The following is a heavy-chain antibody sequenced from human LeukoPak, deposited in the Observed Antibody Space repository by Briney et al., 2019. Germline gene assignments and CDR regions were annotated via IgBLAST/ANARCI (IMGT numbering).Heavy chain of an antibody. CDR1: GGSFSSYY. J-gene: IGHJ5*02. Sequence: SETLSLTCAVYGGSFSSYYWGWIRQPPGKGLEWIGSIYYSGSTYYNPSLKSRVTISVDTSKNQFSLKLSSVTAADTAVYYCASEPHSSGYYSWGQGTLVTVSS. CDR2: IYYSGST. CDR3: ASEPHSSGYYS. V-gene: IGHV4-39*01. D-gene: IGHD3-22*01.